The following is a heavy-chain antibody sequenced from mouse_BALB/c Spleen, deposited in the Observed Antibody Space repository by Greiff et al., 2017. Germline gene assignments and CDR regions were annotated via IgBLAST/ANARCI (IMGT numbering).Heavy chain of an antibody. CDR1: GYTFTDYA. J-gene: IGHJ3*01. Sequence: QVHVKQSGAELVRPGVSVKISCKGSGYTFTDYAMHWVKQSHAKSLEWIGVISTYYGDASYNQKFKGKATMTVDKSSSTAYMELARLTSEDSAIYYCARGKYGNYGFAYRGQGTLVTVSA. V-gene: IGHV1S137*01. D-gene: IGHD2-10*02. CDR3: ARGKYGNYGFAY. CDR2: ISTYYGDA.